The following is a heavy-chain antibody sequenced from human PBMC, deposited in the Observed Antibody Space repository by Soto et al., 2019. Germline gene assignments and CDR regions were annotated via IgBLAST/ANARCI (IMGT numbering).Heavy chain of an antibody. V-gene: IGHV3-15*01. CDR3: TTGSYDCDSSGYNY. CDR2: IKGKTDGGTT. Sequence: GGSLRLSCAASGFTFTNAWMRWVRQAPGKGLEWVGRIKGKTDGGTTDYGAPVKGRFIMSRDDSKNMLYLQMSSLKTEDTAVYSCTTGSYDCDSSGYNYWGQGTMGTVSS. D-gene: IGHD3-22*01. J-gene: IGHJ4*02. CDR1: GFTFTNAW.